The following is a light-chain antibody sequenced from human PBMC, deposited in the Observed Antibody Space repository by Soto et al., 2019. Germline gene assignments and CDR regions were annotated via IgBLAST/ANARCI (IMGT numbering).Light chain of an antibody. CDR3: QSYDSSLSEV. J-gene: IGLJ3*02. CDR2: GNS. V-gene: IGLV1-40*01. CDR1: SSNIGAGYD. Sequence: QSVLTQPPVVSGAPGQRVTISCTGSSSNIGAGYDVHWYQQLPGTAPKLLIYGNSNRPSGVPDRFSGSKSGTSASLAITGLQAEDEADYYCQSYDSSLSEVFGGGTKVTVL.